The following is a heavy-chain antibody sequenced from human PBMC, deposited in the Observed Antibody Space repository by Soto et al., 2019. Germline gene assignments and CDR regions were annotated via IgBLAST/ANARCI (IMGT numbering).Heavy chain of an antibody. V-gene: IGHV3-23*01. J-gene: IGHJ3*01. Sequence: EGQLLQSGGGLVQPGESLRLSCAASGFTFSSSGMSWVRQAPGKGLEWVSSISIRGDYRYYADSVKGRFTISRDNSKNTLYLQRSRQTAEDTALYYCATRGGFDCWGQGTIVAASS. D-gene: IGHD2-21*01. CDR3: ATRGGFDC. CDR2: ISIRGDYR. CDR1: GFTFSSSG.